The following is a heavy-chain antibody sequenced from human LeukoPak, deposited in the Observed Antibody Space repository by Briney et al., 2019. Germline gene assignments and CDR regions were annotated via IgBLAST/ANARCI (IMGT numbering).Heavy chain of an antibody. Sequence: GGSLRLSCAASGFTVSINYMSWVRQAPGKGLEWVSVIYSGGSTYYADSVKGRFSISRDNSKNTLYLQMNSLRAEDTAVYYCARDSTITFDYWGQGTLVTVSS. D-gene: IGHD1-14*01. J-gene: IGHJ4*02. CDR1: GFTVSINY. CDR3: ARDSTITFDY. V-gene: IGHV3-66*01. CDR2: IYSGGST.